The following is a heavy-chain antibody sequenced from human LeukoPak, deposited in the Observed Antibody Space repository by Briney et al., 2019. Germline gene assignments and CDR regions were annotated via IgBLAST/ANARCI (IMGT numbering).Heavy chain of an antibody. CDR1: EYTFTSYD. D-gene: IGHD3-10*01. V-gene: IGHV1-8*01. Sequence: GASVRVSCKPSEYTFTSYDINWVRQATGQGLEWMGWMNPKSGNTGYAQKFQGRITMTSDTSISTAYMELSSLRSEDTAVYYCARRNYGSESYSRLDYWGQGSLVTVSS. CDR2: MNPKSGNT. J-gene: IGHJ4*02. CDR3: ARRNYGSESYSRLDY.